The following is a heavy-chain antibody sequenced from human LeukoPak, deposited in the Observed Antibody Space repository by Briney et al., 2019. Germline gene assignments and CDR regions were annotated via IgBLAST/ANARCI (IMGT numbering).Heavy chain of an antibody. Sequence: GGSLRLSCAASGFTFSNAWMSWVRQAPGKGLEWVGRIKSKTDGGTTDYAAPVKGRFTISRDDSKNTLYLQMNSLKTEDTAVYYCTTAEYFDWLTPFDYWGQGTLVTVSS. CDR2: IKSKTDGGTT. D-gene: IGHD3-9*01. CDR1: GFTFSNAW. J-gene: IGHJ4*02. V-gene: IGHV3-15*01. CDR3: TTAEYFDWLTPFDY.